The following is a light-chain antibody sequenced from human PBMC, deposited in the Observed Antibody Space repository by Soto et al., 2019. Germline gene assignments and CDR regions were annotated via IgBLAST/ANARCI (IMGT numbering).Light chain of an antibody. J-gene: IGKJ2*01. Sequence: EIVLTQSPGTLSLSPGERATLSCRASQSLSSSYVVWYQQKPGQAPRLLIYAASRRATGIPDRGSGSGSATEYTLTISRLEPEDFGVYYWQQQGTFVQGTKLEIK. CDR2: AAS. V-gene: IGKV3-20*01. CDR3: QQQGT. CDR1: QSLSSSY.